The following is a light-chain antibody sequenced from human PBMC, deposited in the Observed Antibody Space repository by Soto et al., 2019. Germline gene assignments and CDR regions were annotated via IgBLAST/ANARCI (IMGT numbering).Light chain of an antibody. J-gene: IGKJ5*01. CDR3: QQYNTYST. CDR1: HDISTF. CDR2: EAS. V-gene: IGKV1-9*01. Sequence: DIQLTQSPSLLSASIGDRVTITCRASHDISTFLAWYQQKPWKAPKLLIYEASTLQSGVPSRFSGSGSGSEFNFTITGLQPDDFATYFCQQYNTYSTFGQGTRLEIK.